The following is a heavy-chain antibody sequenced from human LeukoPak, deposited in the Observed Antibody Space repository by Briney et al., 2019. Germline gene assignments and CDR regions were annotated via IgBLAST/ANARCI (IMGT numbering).Heavy chain of an antibody. CDR2: ISAYNGNT. V-gene: IGHV1-18*01. D-gene: IGHD6-13*01. J-gene: IGHJ4*02. CDR3: ARVGGSSWYQYYFDY. Sequence: GASVKVSCKASCYTFTSYGISWVRQAPGQGLEWMGWISAYNGNTNYAQKLQGRVTMTTDTSTSTAYMELRSLRSDDTAVYYCARVGGSSWYQYYFDYWGQGTLVTVSS. CDR1: CYTFTSYG.